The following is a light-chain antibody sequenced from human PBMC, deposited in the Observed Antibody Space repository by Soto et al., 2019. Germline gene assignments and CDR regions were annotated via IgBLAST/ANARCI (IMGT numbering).Light chain of an antibody. CDR3: SSYTSSSTPVV. V-gene: IGLV2-14*01. Sequence: QSALTQPASVSGSPVQSITISCTGTSSDVGGYNYVSWYQQKPGKAPKLMIYDVSNRTSGVSNRFSGSKSGNTAYLTISVLQAEVAADYYCSSYTSSSTPVVFGGGTKLTVL. CDR1: SSDVGGYNY. J-gene: IGLJ2*01. CDR2: DVS.